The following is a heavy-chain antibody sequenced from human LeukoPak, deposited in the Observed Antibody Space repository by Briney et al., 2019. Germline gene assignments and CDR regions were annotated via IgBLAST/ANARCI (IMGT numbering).Heavy chain of an antibody. D-gene: IGHD1-26*01. CDR2: IYHSGST. J-gene: IGHJ4*02. V-gene: IGHV4-30-2*01. CDR3: ARGSGIVGFDY. CDR1: GGSISRGGYS. Sequence: SETLSLTCAVSGGSISRGGYSWSWIRQPPGKGLEWIGYIYHSGSTYYNPSLKSRVTISVDRSKNQFSLKLSSVTAADTAVYYCARGSGIVGFDYWGQGTLVTVSS.